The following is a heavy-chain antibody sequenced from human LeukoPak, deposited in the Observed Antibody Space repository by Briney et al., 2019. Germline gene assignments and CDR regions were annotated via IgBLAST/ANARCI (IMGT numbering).Heavy chain of an antibody. D-gene: IGHD6-25*01. CDR2: IYTSGST. Sequence: SQTLSLTCTVSGSSLSSGSYYWSWIRQPAGKGLECIGRIYTSGSTNYNPSLKSRVTISVYTYKNQFSLTLSPVTAADTAVSYCARVRLRDYYYSYYMDVWGKGTTVTVSS. V-gene: IGHV4-61*02. CDR3: ARVRLRDYYYSYYMDV. J-gene: IGHJ6*03. CDR1: GSSLSSGSYY.